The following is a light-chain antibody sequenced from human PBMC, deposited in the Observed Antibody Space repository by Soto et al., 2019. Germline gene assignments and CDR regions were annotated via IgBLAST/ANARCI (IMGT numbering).Light chain of an antibody. J-gene: IGLJ2*01. CDR1: TSNIGYNY. Sequence: QSVLTQPPSASGAPGQRVTISCSGSTSNIGYNYVSWYQQLPGTAPKLLIYKNSQRPSGVPDRFSGSKSGTSASLAISGLRSEDEDDYYCATWDDTLTAVVFGGGTKLTVL. CDR2: KNS. CDR3: ATWDDTLTAVV. V-gene: IGLV1-47*01.